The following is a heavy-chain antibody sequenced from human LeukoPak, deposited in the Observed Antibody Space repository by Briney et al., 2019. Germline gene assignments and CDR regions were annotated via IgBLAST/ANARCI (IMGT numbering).Heavy chain of an antibody. CDR2: ISAYNGNT. J-gene: IGHJ4*02. D-gene: IGHD3-16*02. CDR3: ARDIYDYVWGSYRYPPGH. Sequence: ASVKVSCKASGYTFTSYGISWVRQAPGQGLEWMGWISAYNGNTNYAQKLQGRVTMTTDTSTSTAYMELRSLRSDDTAVYYCARDIYDYVWGSYRYPPGHWGQGTLVTVSS. CDR1: GYTFTSYG. V-gene: IGHV1-18*01.